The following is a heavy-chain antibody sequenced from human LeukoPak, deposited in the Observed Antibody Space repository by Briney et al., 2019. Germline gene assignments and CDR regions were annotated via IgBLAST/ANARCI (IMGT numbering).Heavy chain of an antibody. D-gene: IGHD3-9*01. CDR3: ARDYTGYFP. Sequence: GGSLRLSCEASRFTFSSYWMSWVRQAPGKGLEWVANIKTDGSEKYYVDSVKGRFTISRDNAKNSLYLQMNSLRAEDTAVYYCARDYTGYFPWGQGTLVIVSS. J-gene: IGHJ5*02. CDR2: IKTDGSEK. CDR1: RFTFSSYW. V-gene: IGHV3-7*03.